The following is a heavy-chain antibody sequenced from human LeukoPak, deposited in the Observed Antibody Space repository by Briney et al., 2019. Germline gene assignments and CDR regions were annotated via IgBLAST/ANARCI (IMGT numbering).Heavy chain of an antibody. CDR1: GGSISSYY. J-gene: IGHJ5*02. CDR3: ARRARYCSSTSCYLQGFDP. CDR2: IYYSGST. D-gene: IGHD2-2*01. V-gene: IGHV4-59*01. Sequence: PSETLSLTCTVSGGSISSYYWSWIRQPPEKGLEWIGYIYYSGSTNYNPSLKSRVTISVDTSKNQFSLKLSSVTAADTAVYYCARRARYCSSTSCYLQGFDPWGQGTLVTASS.